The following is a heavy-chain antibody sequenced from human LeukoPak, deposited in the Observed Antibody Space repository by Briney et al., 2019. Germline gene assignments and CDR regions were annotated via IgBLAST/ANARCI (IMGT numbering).Heavy chain of an antibody. CDR3: ARAASSWSYLNY. Sequence: GSLRLSCAASGFTFSDYSMNWVRQAPGKGLEGGSSISSSSSYIYYADSVKGRFTISRDNAKNSLYLQMNSLRAEDTAVYYCARAASSWSYLNYWGQGTLVTVSS. J-gene: IGHJ4*02. V-gene: IGHV3-21*01. CDR2: ISSSSSYI. CDR1: GFTFSDYS. D-gene: IGHD6-13*01.